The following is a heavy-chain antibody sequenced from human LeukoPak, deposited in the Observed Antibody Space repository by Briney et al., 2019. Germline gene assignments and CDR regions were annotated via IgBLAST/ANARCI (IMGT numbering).Heavy chain of an antibody. CDR3: ARVGVGSSGYYYVGGAFDI. Sequence: SETLSLTCAVSGGSISSSNWWSWVRQPPGKGLEWIGEIYHSGSTNYNPSLKSRVTISVDKSKNQFSLKLSSVTAADTAVYYCARVGVGSSGYYYVGGAFDIWGQGTMVTVSS. V-gene: IGHV4-4*02. CDR1: GGSISSSNW. D-gene: IGHD3-22*01. J-gene: IGHJ3*02. CDR2: IYHSGST.